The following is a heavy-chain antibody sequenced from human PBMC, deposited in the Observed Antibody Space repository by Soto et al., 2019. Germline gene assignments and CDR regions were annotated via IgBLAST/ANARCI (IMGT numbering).Heavy chain of an antibody. CDR3: GGGGYDSSGYYEYYFDY. Sequence: QVQLVQSGAEVKKPGSSVKVSCKASGGTFSSYAISWVRQAPGQGLEWMGGIIPIFGTANYAQKFQGRVTITGDESTSPADMELSSRGSEDTAVYYGGGGGYDSSGYYEYYFDYWGQGTLVTVSS. V-gene: IGHV1-69*01. CDR1: GGTFSSYA. J-gene: IGHJ4*02. D-gene: IGHD3-22*01. CDR2: IIPIFGTA.